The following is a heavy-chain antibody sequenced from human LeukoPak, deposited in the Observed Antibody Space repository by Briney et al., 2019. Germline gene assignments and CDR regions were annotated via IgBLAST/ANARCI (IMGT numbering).Heavy chain of an antibody. Sequence: PSETLSLTCTVSGGSISSGSYYWSWIRQHPGKGLEWIGYIYYSGSTYYNPSLKSRVTISVDTSKNQFSLKLSSVTAADTAVYYCARVVVVPAAMLYYYYYGMDVWGQGTTVTVSS. CDR2: IYYSGST. V-gene: IGHV4-31*03. CDR3: ARVVVVPAAMLYYYYYGMDV. D-gene: IGHD2-2*01. CDR1: GGSISSGSYY. J-gene: IGHJ6*02.